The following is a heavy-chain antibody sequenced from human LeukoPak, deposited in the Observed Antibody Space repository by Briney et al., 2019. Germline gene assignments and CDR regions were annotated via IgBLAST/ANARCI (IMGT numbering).Heavy chain of an antibody. J-gene: IGHJ3*02. V-gene: IGHV1-24*01. Sequence: GASVKVSCKVSGYTLTELSMHWVRQAPGKGLEWMGGFDPEDGETIYAQKFQGRVTMTEDTSTDTAYMELSSLRSEDTAVYYCATVHYDRSGRLDAFDIWGQGTMVTVSS. CDR1: GYTLTELS. CDR2: FDPEDGET. CDR3: ATVHYDRSGRLDAFDI. D-gene: IGHD3-22*01.